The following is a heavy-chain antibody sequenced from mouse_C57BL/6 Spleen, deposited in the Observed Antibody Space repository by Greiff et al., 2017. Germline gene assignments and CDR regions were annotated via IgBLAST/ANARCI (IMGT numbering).Heavy chain of an antibody. CDR2: IDPSDSYT. Sequence: VQLQQPGAELVKPGASVKLSCKASGYTFTSYWMQWVQQRPGKGLEWIGEIDPSDSYTNYNQKFKGKGTLTVDTSASTDYMQLSSLTSEDSAVYYCARSNYYYGSRGYFDVWGTGTTVTVSS. CDR1: GYTFTSYW. CDR3: ARSNYYYGSRGYFDV. V-gene: IGHV1-50*01. J-gene: IGHJ1*03. D-gene: IGHD1-1*01.